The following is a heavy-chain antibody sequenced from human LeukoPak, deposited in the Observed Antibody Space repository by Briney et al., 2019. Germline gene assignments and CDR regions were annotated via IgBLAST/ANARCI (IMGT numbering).Heavy chain of an antibody. CDR3: ARGSGQWLVRGWFDP. CDR1: GDSISNYY. J-gene: IGHJ5*02. V-gene: IGHV4-59*01. Sequence: SETLSLTCTVSGDSISNYYWSWIRQPPGKGLEWIAYIYYSGITYNNPSLKSRVTVSLDTSKNQFSLKLTSVTAADTAVYYCARGSGQWLVRGWFDPWGQGTLVTVSS. D-gene: IGHD6-19*01. CDR2: IYYSGIT.